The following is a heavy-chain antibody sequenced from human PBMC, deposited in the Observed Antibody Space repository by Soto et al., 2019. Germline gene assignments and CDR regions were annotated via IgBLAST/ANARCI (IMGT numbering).Heavy chain of an antibody. CDR1: GYSFTSYW. V-gene: IGHV5-51*01. Sequence: PGESLKISCKGSGYSFTSYWIGWVRQMPGKGLEWMGIIYPGDSDTRYSPSFQGQVTISADKSISTAYLQWSSLKASDTAMYYCARCGYYEILTGSYPPYGMDVWGQGTTVTVSS. CDR2: IYPGDSDT. D-gene: IGHD3-9*01. CDR3: ARCGYYEILTGSYPPYGMDV. J-gene: IGHJ6*02.